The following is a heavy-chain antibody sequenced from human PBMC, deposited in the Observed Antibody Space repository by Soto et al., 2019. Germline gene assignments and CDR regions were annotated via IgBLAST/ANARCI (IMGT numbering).Heavy chain of an antibody. V-gene: IGHV3-21*06. CDR2: ISSTTNYI. J-gene: IGHJ4*02. CDR3: ARESEDLTSNFDY. CDR1: GFTFNSYS. Sequence: GGSLRLSCAASGFTFNSYSVNWVRQAPGKGLEWVSSISSTTNYIYYGDSMKGRFTISRDNAKNSLYLEMNSLRAEDTAVYYCARESEDLTSNFDYWGQGTLVTVSS.